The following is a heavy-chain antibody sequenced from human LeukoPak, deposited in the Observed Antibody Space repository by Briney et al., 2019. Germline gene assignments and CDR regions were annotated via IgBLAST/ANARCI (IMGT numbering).Heavy chain of an antibody. V-gene: IGHV1-18*01. CDR1: GYTFTSYG. D-gene: IGHD3-22*01. Sequence: GASVKVSCKASGYTFTSYGISWVRQAPGQGLEWMGRISAYNGNTNYAQKVQGRVTMTIDTSTTTGYMELRSLRSDDTAVYYCARLVDDSSGTYWFYFDSWGQGTLVTVSS. J-gene: IGHJ4*02. CDR3: ARLVDDSSGTYWFYFDS. CDR2: ISAYNGNT.